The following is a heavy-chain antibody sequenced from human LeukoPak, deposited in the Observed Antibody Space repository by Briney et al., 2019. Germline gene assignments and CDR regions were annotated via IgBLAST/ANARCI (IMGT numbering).Heavy chain of an antibody. J-gene: IGHJ3*02. CDR3: ASSPYYDILTGTHGAFDI. D-gene: IGHD3-9*01. Sequence: GRSLRLSCAASGFTFSSYAMHWVRQAPGKGLEWVAVISYDGSNKYYADSVKGRFTISRDNSMNTVYLQMNSLRAEDTAVYYCASSPYYDILTGTHGAFDIWGQGTMVTVSS. V-gene: IGHV3-30-3*01. CDR2: ISYDGSNK. CDR1: GFTFSSYA.